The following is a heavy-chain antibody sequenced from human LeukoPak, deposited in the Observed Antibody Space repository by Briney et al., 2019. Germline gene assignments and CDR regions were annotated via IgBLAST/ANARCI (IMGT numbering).Heavy chain of an antibody. CDR1: GFTFSSYW. Sequence: GGSLRLSCAASGFTFSSYWMHWVRQAPGKGLVWVSRINSDGSSTSYADSVKGRFTISRDNAKNTLYLQMNSLRAEDTAVYYCATLSGSGSYYEDWGQGTLVTVSS. CDR2: INSDGSST. J-gene: IGHJ4*02. CDR3: ATLSGSGSYYED. D-gene: IGHD3-10*01. V-gene: IGHV3-74*01.